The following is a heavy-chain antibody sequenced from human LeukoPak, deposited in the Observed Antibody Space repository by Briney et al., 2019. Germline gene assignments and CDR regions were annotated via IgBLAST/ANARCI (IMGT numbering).Heavy chain of an antibody. CDR1: GFTFRSYG. Sequence: GGSLRLSCAASGFTFRSYGMHWVRQAPGKGLEWVAVIWYDGSNKYYTDSVKGRFTIPRDNSKNTLYLQMNSLRAEDTAVYYCARDSGSSHGRYYYYYMDVWGKGTTVTVSS. V-gene: IGHV3-33*01. CDR3: ARDSGSSHGRYYYYYMDV. D-gene: IGHD1-26*01. J-gene: IGHJ6*03. CDR2: IWYDGSNK.